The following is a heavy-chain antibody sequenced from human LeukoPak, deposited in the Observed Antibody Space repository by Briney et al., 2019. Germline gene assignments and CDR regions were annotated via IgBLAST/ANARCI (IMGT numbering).Heavy chain of an antibody. CDR2: IYTSGST. D-gene: IGHD5-18*01. Sequence: SETLSLTCTVSGGSISSYYWSWIRQPAGKGLELIGLIYTSGSTNYNPSLKSQVTISVDTSKNQFSLYLSSGTAADAALCVYSSESVNTAMVAHYYYYYMDVWGKGTTVTVSS. CDR3: SSESVNTAMVAHYYYYYMDV. CDR1: GGSISSYY. V-gene: IGHV4-4*07. J-gene: IGHJ6*03.